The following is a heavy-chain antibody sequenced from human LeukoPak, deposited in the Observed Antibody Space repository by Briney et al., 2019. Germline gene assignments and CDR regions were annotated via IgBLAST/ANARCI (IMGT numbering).Heavy chain of an antibody. CDR1: GFTFSTYA. CDR2: IKGGGGDP. J-gene: IGHJ4*02. CDR3: AKGGHDFNPFYW. D-gene: IGHD2-21*02. Sequence: PGGSLRLSCAASGFTFSTYAMGWVRQAPGKGLEWVSSIKGGGGDPFYADSVKGRFTTSRDNSKSTLFLQLNSLRADDTAVYYCAKGGHDFNPFYWWGQGTLVTVSS. V-gene: IGHV3-23*01.